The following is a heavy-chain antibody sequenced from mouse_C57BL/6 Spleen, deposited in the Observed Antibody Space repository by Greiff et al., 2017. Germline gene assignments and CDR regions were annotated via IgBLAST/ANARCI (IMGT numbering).Heavy chain of an antibody. Sequence: VQLQQSGPGLVQPSQSLSITCTVSGFSLTSYGVHWVRQSPGKGLEWLGVIWSGGSTDYNAAFISRLSISKDNSKSQVFFKMNSLQADDTAIYYCASITTVVAPFAYWGQGTLVTVSA. CDR3: ASITTVVAPFAY. D-gene: IGHD1-1*01. CDR2: IWSGGST. J-gene: IGHJ3*01. V-gene: IGHV2-2*01. CDR1: GFSLTSYG.